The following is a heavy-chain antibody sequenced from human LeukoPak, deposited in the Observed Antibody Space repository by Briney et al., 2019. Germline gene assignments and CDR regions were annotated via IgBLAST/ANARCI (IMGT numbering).Heavy chain of an antibody. Sequence: SETLSLTCAVYGGSFSGYYWSWIRQPPGKGLEWIGEINHSGSTNYNPSLKSRVTISVDTSKNQFSLKLSSVTAADTAVYYCAREGLLQDYWYFDLWGRGTLVTVSS. CDR3: AREGLLQDYWYFDL. D-gene: IGHD1-26*01. J-gene: IGHJ2*01. CDR1: GGSFSGYY. V-gene: IGHV4-34*01. CDR2: INHSGST.